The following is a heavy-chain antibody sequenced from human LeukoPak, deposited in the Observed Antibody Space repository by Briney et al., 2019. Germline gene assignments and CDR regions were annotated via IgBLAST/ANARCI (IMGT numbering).Heavy chain of an antibody. Sequence: GGSLRLSCAASGFTFSAFHMNWVRQAPGKGLEWVAYISSGSDLIVYADSVKGRFAISRDNAKNSLFLQMNSLTAEDTAVYYCARVWQDYSNTDYWGRGTLVAVSS. V-gene: IGHV3-48*01. CDR2: ISSGSDLI. D-gene: IGHD4-11*01. J-gene: IGHJ4*02. CDR1: GFTFSAFH. CDR3: ARVWQDYSNTDY.